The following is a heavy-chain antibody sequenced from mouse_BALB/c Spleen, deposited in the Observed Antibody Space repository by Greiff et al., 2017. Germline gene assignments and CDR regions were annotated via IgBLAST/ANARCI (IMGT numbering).Heavy chain of an antibody. Sequence: DVQLQESGPELVKPGASVKISCKASGYTFTDYNMHWVKQSHGKSLEWIGYIYPYNGGTGYNQKFKSKATLTVDNSSSTAYMELRSLTSEDSAVYYCATLLLDYWGQGTTLTVSS. V-gene: IGHV1S29*02. CDR1: GYTFTDYN. J-gene: IGHJ2*01. CDR2: IYPYNGGT. CDR3: ATLLLDY.